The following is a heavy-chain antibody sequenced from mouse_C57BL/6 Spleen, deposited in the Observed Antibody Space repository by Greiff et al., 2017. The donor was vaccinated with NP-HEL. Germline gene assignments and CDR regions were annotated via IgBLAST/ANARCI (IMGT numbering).Heavy chain of an antibody. D-gene: IGHD3-3*01. CDR2: IDPETGGT. CDR3: TRGTEGRYFDY. V-gene: IGHV1-15*01. CDR1: GYTFTDYE. Sequence: VQLQQSGAELVRPGASVTLSCKASGYTFTDYEMHWVKQTPVHGLEWIGAIDPETGGTAYNQKFKGKAILTADKSSSTAYMELRSLTSEDSAVYYCTRGTEGRYFDYGGQGTTLTVSS. J-gene: IGHJ2*01.